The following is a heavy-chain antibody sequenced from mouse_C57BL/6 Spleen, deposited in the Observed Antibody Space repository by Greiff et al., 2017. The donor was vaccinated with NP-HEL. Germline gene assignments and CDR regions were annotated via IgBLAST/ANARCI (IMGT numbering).Heavy chain of an antibody. CDR1: GFTFSSYA. Sequence: EVQGVESGEGLVKPGGSLKLSCAASGFTFSSYAMSWVRQTPEKRLEWVAYISSGGDYIYYADTVKGRFTISRDNARNTLYLQMSSLKSEDTAMYYCTRDRPGSYYFDYWGQGTTLTVSS. V-gene: IGHV5-9-1*02. J-gene: IGHJ2*01. CDR3: TRDRPGSYYFDY. CDR2: ISSGGDYI.